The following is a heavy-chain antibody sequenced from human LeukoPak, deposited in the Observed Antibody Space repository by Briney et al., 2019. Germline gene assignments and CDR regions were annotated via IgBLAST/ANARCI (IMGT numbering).Heavy chain of an antibody. D-gene: IGHD5-12*01. V-gene: IGHV1-8*02. CDR1: GGTFSNYA. J-gene: IGHJ4*02. CDR3: AREYRHQPD. Sequence: ASVKVSCKASGGTFSNYAISWVRQAPGQGLEWLGWMNPNSGNTGYAQKFQGRFTMTWDTSITTAYMELSSLRSEDTAVYYCAREYRHQPDWGQGTLVTVSS. CDR2: MNPNSGNT.